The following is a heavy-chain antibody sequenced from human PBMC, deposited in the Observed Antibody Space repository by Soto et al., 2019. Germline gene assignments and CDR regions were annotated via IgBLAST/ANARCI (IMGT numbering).Heavy chain of an antibody. Sequence: EVQLVETGGGLIQPGGSLRLSCAASGFTVSSNYMSWVRQAPGKGLEWVSVIYSGGSTYYADSVKGRFTISRDNSKNTRYLQMNSLRAEDTAVYYCARGGGESSGWYKPYYFDYWGQGTLVTVSS. D-gene: IGHD6-19*01. J-gene: IGHJ4*02. CDR3: ARGGGESSGWYKPYYFDY. CDR2: IYSGGST. V-gene: IGHV3-53*02. CDR1: GFTVSSNY.